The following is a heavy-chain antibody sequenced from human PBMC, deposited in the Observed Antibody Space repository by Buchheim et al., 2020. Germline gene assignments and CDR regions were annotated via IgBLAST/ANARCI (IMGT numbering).Heavy chain of an antibody. CDR2: INHSGST. J-gene: IGHJ4*02. CDR1: GGSFSGYY. CDR3: AMWGRRVVVAATQSVTKNTVLDY. Sequence: QVQLQQWGAGLLKPSETLSLTCAVYGGSFSGYYWSWIRQPPGKGLEWIGEINHSGSTNYNPSLKSRVTISVDTSKNQFSLKLSSVTAADTAVYYCAMWGRRVVVAATQSVTKNTVLDYWGQGTL. V-gene: IGHV4-34*01. D-gene: IGHD2-15*01.